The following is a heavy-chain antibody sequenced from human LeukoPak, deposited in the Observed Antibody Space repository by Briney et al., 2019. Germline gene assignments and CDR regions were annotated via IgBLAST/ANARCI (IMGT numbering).Heavy chain of an antibody. D-gene: IGHD3-16*01. CDR3: GGGLLPRFFYWFHP. V-gene: IGHV4-39*01. J-gene: IGHJ5*02. Sequence: SETLSLTCTVSGGSISSSSYYWGWIRQPPGKGLEWIGSIYYSGSTYYNPSLKSRVTISVDTSKNQFSLKLSSVTAADTAVYFRGGGLLPRFFYWFHPWGQGTL. CDR1: GGSISSSSYY. CDR2: IYYSGST.